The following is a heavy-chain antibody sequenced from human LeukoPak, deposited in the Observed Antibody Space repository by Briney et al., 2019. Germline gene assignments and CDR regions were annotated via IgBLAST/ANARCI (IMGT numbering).Heavy chain of an antibody. CDR2: LNTDGSST. CDR1: GFTFRSYW. CDR3: ARDTSSAFDY. D-gene: IGHD2-2*01. Sequence: GGSLILSCAASGFTFRSYWMHWVRQVPGKGLVWVSRLNTDGSSTTYADSVKGRFTISRDNAKNTLYMQMNSLRAEDSAVYYCARDTSSAFDYWGQGTLVTVSS. V-gene: IGHV3-74*01. J-gene: IGHJ4*02.